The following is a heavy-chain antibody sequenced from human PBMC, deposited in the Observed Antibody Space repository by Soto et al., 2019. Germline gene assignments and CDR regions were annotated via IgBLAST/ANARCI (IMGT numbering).Heavy chain of an antibody. CDR3: RVWIGELSTDY. Sequence: GGSLRLSCAASGFTFSRYVMNWVRQTPGKGLEWVSRITSDGTSTTYADAVKGRFTISRDNAKNTLYLQMDSLGAEDTALYYCRVWIGELSTDYWGQGTLVTVSS. D-gene: IGHD3-10*01. CDR2: ITSDGTST. CDR1: GFTFSRYV. J-gene: IGHJ4*02. V-gene: IGHV3-74*01.